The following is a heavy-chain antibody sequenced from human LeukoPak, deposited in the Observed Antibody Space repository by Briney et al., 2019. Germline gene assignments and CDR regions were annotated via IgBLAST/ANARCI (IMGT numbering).Heavy chain of an antibody. CDR1: GGSISSYY. V-gene: IGHV4-4*07. Sequence: SETLSLTCTVSGGSISSYYWSWIRQPAGKGLEWIGRIYTSGSTNYNPSLKSRVTISVDTSKNQFSLKLSSVTAADTAVYYCARRGRRRGYSYGYDPFDYWGQGTLVTVSS. CDR3: ARRGRRRGYSYGYDPFDY. D-gene: IGHD5-18*01. J-gene: IGHJ4*02. CDR2: IYTSGST.